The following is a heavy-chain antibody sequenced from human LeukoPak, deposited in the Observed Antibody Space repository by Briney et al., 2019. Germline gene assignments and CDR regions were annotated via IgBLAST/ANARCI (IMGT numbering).Heavy chain of an antibody. CDR3: SGVGPYESPDY. CDR2: ISGSGSTT. J-gene: IGHJ4*02. V-gene: IGHV3-11*01. Sequence: PGGSLRLSCAASGFTFSDYYMSWIRQAPGKGLEWVSYISGSGSTTYYADSVKGRFTISRDNAKNSLYLQMNSLRAEDTAVYSCSGVGPYESPDYWGQGTLVTVSS. D-gene: IGHD3-16*01. CDR1: GFTFSDYY.